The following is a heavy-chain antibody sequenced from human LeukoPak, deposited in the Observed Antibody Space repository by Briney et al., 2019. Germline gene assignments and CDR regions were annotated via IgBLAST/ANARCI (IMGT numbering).Heavy chain of an antibody. D-gene: IGHD4-23*01. Sequence: QPGGSLRLPCAASGFTFSNFGMHWVRQAPGKGLDWVALISYDGSKKNFADSVKGRFTISRDNSKNTLYLQMNSLRAEDTAMYYCAKDYGGIDYWGQGTLVIVSS. V-gene: IGHV3-30*18. CDR2: ISYDGSKK. J-gene: IGHJ4*02. CDR3: AKDYGGIDY. CDR1: GFTFSNFG.